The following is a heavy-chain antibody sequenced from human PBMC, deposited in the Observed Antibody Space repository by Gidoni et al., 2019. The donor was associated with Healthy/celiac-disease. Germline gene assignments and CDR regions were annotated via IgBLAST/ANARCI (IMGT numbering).Heavy chain of an antibody. Sequence: QVQLVESGGGVVQPGRSLRLSCAASGFTFSSYGMHWVRQAPGKGLEWVAVIWYDGSNKYYADSVKGRFTIPRDNSKNTLYLQMNSLRAEDTAVYYCARDPQPKAARIDYWGQGTLVTVSS. CDR1: GFTFSSYG. J-gene: IGHJ4*02. CDR2: IWYDGSNK. V-gene: IGHV3-33*01. CDR3: ARDPQPKAARIDY.